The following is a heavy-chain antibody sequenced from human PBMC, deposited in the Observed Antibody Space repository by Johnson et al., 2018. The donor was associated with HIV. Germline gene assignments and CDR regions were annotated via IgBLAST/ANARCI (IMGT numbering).Heavy chain of an antibody. Sequence: VQLVESGGGLVQPGGSLRLSCAASGFSSRSYDMNWVRQRTGKGLEWVAGIGTAGDTYYLASVKGRFNISRLNAKNSLYLKMNSLRAGDTAVYYYVAATDANGLDIWGQGTKVTVSS. J-gene: IGHJ3*02. CDR1: GFSSRSYD. D-gene: IGHD1-26*01. CDR3: VAATDANGLDI. V-gene: IGHV3-13*01. CDR2: IGTAGDT.